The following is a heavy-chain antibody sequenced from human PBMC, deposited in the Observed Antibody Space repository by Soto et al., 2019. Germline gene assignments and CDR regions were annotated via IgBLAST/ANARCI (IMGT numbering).Heavy chain of an antibody. CDR1: GFTFSSYW. CDR2: INSDGSST. CDR3: ERTGLVVAAAPGEDY. J-gene: IGHJ4*02. Sequence: EVQLVESGGGLVQPGGSLRLSCAASGFTFSSYWMHWVRQAPGKGLVWVSRINSDGSSTSYADSVKGRFTISRDNAKNTLYLKMNGRGAEDRVVYYCERTGLVVAAAPGEDYGGKEPLVTVSS. V-gene: IGHV3-74*01. D-gene: IGHD2-15*01.